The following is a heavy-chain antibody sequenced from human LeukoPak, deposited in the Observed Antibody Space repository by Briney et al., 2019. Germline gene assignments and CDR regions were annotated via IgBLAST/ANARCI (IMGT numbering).Heavy chain of an antibody. CDR1: GGSISSYY. CDR3: ARDRLGNYYYYGMDV. V-gene: IGHV4-59*01. J-gene: IGHJ6*04. CDR2: IYYSGST. D-gene: IGHD6-19*01. Sequence: PSETLSLTCTVSGGSISSYYWSWIRQPPGKGLEWIGYIYYSGSTNYNPSLKSRVTISVDTSKNQLSLKLSSVTAADTAVYYCARDRLGNYYYYGMDVWGKGTTVTVSS.